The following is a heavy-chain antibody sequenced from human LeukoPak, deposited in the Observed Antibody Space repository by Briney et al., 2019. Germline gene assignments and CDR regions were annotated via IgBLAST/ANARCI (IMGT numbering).Heavy chain of an antibody. CDR3: VRDYYDNTGVLGMGY. V-gene: IGHV1-8*01. D-gene: IGHD3-22*01. CDR1: GYTFTSYD. J-gene: IGHJ4*02. Sequence: ASVKVSCKASGYTFTSYDINWVRQAAGQGPEWVGVMNPNSGTSGYAQKFQGRVTMTRNTYISTAYMELSSLTSDDTAVYYCVRDYYDNTGVLGMGYWGQGTLVTVSS. CDR2: MNPNSGTS.